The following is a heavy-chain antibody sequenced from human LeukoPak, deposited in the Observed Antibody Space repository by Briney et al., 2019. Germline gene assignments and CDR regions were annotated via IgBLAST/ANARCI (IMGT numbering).Heavy chain of an antibody. Sequence: PGGSLRLSCAASEVSFSNYWMHWARQAPGKGLVWVSRIKSDGSTTTYADSVKGRFTISRDNAKNTLYLQMNSLRVEDTAVYYCARRGAVTGAFDSWGQGTLVAVSS. J-gene: IGHJ4*02. CDR2: IKSDGSTT. CDR1: EVSFSNYW. CDR3: ARRGAVTGAFDS. D-gene: IGHD6-19*01. V-gene: IGHV3-74*01.